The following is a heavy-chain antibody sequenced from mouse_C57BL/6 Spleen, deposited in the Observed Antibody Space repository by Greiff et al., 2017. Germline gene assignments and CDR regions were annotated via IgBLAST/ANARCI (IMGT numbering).Heavy chain of an antibody. Sequence: QVQLQQPGAELVMPGASVTLSCKASGYTFTSYWMHWVKQRPGQGLEWIGEIDPSDSYTNYNQKFKGKSTLTVDKSSSTANRQLSSLTSEDSAVYYCASYGYDVGFAYWGKGTLVTVSA. CDR3: ASYGYDVGFAY. CDR2: IDPSDSYT. CDR1: GYTFTSYW. J-gene: IGHJ3*01. V-gene: IGHV1-69*01. D-gene: IGHD2-2*01.